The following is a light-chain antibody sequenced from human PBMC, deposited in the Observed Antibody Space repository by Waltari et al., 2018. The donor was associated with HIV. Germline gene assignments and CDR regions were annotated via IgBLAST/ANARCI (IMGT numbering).Light chain of an antibody. Sequence: EVVITQSPATLLESPGKTANLSCRARRSVGSSLAWYHQKPGRGPRLLIYGASSRASDVPPTFSGSGAGTDFSLSISSLRSDDLGIYYCQQYNTWPLTFGRGTTVEIK. CDR1: RSVGSS. J-gene: IGKJ1*01. CDR3: QQYNTWPLT. CDR2: GAS. V-gene: IGKV3-15*01.